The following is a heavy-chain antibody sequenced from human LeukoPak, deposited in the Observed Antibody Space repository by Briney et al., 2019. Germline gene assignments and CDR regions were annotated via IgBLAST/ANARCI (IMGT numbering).Heavy chain of an antibody. V-gene: IGHV1-69*05. Sequence: SVKVSCKASGGTFSSYAISWVRQAPGQGLEWMGGIIPIFGTANYAQKFQGRVTITTDDSTSTAYMELSSLRSEDTAVYYCARSQGPVVPAADNWFDPWGQGTLVTVSS. CDR2: IIPIFGTA. D-gene: IGHD2-2*01. J-gene: IGHJ5*02. CDR3: ARSQGPVVPAADNWFDP. CDR1: GGTFSSYA.